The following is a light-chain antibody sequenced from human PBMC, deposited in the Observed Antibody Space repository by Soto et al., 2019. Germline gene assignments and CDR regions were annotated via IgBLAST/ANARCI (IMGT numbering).Light chain of an antibody. Sequence: QSVLTQPASVSGSPGQSITISCTGTSSDVGGYSYVSWYQQHPGKAPKLMIYEVSNRPSGVSNRFSGSKSGNTASLTISGLQAEDEADYYCSSYTSSSNLVLGNGTKVTVL. CDR1: SSDVGGYSY. V-gene: IGLV2-14*01. CDR3: SSYTSSSNLV. CDR2: EVS. J-gene: IGLJ1*01.